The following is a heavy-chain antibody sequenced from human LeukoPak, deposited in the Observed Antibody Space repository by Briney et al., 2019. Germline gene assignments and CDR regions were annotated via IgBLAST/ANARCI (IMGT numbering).Heavy chain of an antibody. D-gene: IGHD3-10*01. CDR3: ARGSSYYGSGSYYKRIFLFDY. V-gene: IGHV4-34*01. J-gene: IGHJ4*02. Sequence: PSGTLSLTCAVYGGSFSGYYWSWIRQPPGKGLEWIGEINHSGSTNYNPSLKSRVTISVDTSKNQFSLKLSSVTAADTAVYYCARGSSYYGSGSYYKRIFLFDYWGQGTLVTVSS. CDR1: GGSFSGYY. CDR2: INHSGST.